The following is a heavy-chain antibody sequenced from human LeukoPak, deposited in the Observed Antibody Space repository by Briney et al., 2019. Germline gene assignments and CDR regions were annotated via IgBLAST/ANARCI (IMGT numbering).Heavy chain of an antibody. V-gene: IGHV6-1*01. J-gene: IGHJ6*03. Sequence: SQTLSLTCAISGDSVSRNSAAWNWIRQSPSRGLEWLGRTYYRSKWYNDYAVSVKSRITINPDTSKNQFSLQLNSVTPEDTAVYYCARDRYNSGWYVGYYYYYMDVWGKGTTVTVSS. CDR1: GDSVSRNSAA. CDR3: ARDRYNSGWYVGYYYYYMDV. CDR2: TYYRSKWYN. D-gene: IGHD6-19*01.